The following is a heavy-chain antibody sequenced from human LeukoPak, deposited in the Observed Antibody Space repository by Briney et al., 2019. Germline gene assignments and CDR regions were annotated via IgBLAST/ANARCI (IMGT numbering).Heavy chain of an antibody. CDR2: ISDSSGTI. Sequence: GGSLRLSCAASEFTFSSFSMNWVRQAPGKGLEWVSYISDSSGTIYYAASVTGRFTISRDNVKNSLFLQMNSLRDEDTAVYYCAKDRRYYDSSSVDYWGQGTLVTVSS. J-gene: IGHJ4*02. V-gene: IGHV3-48*02. CDR1: EFTFSSFS. D-gene: IGHD3-22*01. CDR3: AKDRRYYDSSSVDY.